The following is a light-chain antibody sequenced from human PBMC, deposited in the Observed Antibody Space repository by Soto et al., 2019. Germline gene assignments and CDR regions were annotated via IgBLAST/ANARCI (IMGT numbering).Light chain of an antibody. CDR3: QQYYSTPWT. CDR1: QSISSY. Sequence: DIQMTQSPSSLSASVCSRIPIICRASQSISSYLTWYQQKPGKAPKPLIYAASSWETGVPARFSGSGSGTDFTLTISSLQPEDFATYYCQQYYSTPWTFGQGTKVDIK. CDR2: AAS. J-gene: IGKJ1*01. V-gene: IGKV1-39*01.